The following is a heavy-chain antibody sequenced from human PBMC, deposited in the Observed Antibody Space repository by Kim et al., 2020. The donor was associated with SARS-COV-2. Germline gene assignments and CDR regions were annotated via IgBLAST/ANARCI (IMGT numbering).Heavy chain of an antibody. V-gene: IGHV1-18*01. CDR2: ISAYNGNT. CDR1: GYTFTSYG. Sequence: ASVKVSCKASGYTFTSYGISWVRQAPGQGLEWMGWISAYNGNTNYAQKLQGRVTMTTDTSTSTAYMELRSLRSDDTAVYYCAREGAYDFWSGYPSTYYYYYGMDVWGQGTTVTVSS. CDR3: AREGAYDFWSGYPSTYYYYYGMDV. D-gene: IGHD3-3*01. J-gene: IGHJ6*02.